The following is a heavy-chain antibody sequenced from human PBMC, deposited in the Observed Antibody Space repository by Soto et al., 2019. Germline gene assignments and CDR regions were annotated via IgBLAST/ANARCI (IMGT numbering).Heavy chain of an antibody. V-gene: IGHV4-34*01. D-gene: IGHD2-15*01. CDR1: GGSFSGYY. CDR3: ASGIVVVVAALSH. Sequence: PSETLSLTCAVYGGSFSGYYWSWIRQPPGKGLEWIGEINHSGSTNYNPSLKSRVTISVDTSKNQFSLKLSSVTAADTAVYYCASGIVVVVAALSHWGQGTLVTVSS. CDR2: INHSGST. J-gene: IGHJ4*02.